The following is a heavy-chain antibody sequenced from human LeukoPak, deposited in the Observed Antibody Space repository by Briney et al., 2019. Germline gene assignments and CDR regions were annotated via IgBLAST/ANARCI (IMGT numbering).Heavy chain of an antibody. J-gene: IGHJ5*02. Sequence: ASLKVSCKASGYIFTGYYMHWVRQAPGQGLEWMGWINPNSGDTNYAQKFQGRVTMTRDTSISTAYMELSRLRSDDTAVYYCARDLSSYSVDNWFDPWGQGTLVTVCS. V-gene: IGHV1-2*02. D-gene: IGHD4-11*01. CDR2: INPNSGDT. CDR1: GYIFTGYY. CDR3: ARDLSSYSVDNWFDP.